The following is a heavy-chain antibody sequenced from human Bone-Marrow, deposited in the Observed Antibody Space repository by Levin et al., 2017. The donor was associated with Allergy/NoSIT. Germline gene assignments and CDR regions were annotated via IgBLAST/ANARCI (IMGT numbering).Heavy chain of an antibody. CDR2: ITTSGSTI. V-gene: IGHV3-48*02. D-gene: IGHD5-24*01. Sequence: PGESLKISCGGSGFTFSAYGMTWVRQAPGKGLEWISYITTSGSTIYYADSVRGRFTISRDNPKNSLFLRRNSLRDDDTAVYFCARDPQRSDGYKFDYWGQGILVTVSS. CDR1: GFTFSAYG. J-gene: IGHJ4*02. CDR3: ARDPQRSDGYKFDY.